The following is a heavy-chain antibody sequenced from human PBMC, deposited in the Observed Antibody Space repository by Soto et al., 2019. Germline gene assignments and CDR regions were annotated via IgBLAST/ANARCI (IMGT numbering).Heavy chain of an antibody. J-gene: IGHJ6*03. Sequence: GRSLRLPCAASGFTFSRNDKSWVRQAPEKRLEWVSAISGSGGSTYYADSVKGRFTISRDNSKNTLYLQMNSLRAEDKSVYFCAKGLSFYDFCSGYYADYYYFMAVCARGTTVTVSS. V-gene: IGHV3-23*01. D-gene: IGHD3-3*01. CDR3: AKGLSFYDFCSGYYADYYYFMAV. CDR1: GFTFSRND. CDR2: ISGSGGST.